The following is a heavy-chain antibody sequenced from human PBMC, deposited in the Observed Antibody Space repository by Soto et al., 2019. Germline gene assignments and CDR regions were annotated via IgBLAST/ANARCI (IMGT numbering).Heavy chain of an antibody. CDR3: ARERYDILTGYPKNNYYYSGMDV. D-gene: IGHD3-9*01. J-gene: IGHJ6*02. Sequence: ETLSLTCTFSGGSISSYYWSWIRQPPGKGLEGSGYIYYSGSTNYNPSLKSRVTISVDTSKNQCSLKLSSVTAADTAVYYCARERYDILTGYPKNNYYYSGMDVWGQGTTVTVSS. CDR1: GGSISSYY. CDR2: IYYSGST. V-gene: IGHV4-59*01.